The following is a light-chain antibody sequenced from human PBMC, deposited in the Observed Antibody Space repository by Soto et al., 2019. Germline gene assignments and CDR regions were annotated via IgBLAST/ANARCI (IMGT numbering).Light chain of an antibody. Sequence: EIVLTQSPGTLSLSPGERATLSCRASQSVSSSYLAWYQQKPGQAPRLLIYGASTRATGVTARFSGSGSGTDFTLAISRLEPGDSAVYFCQQCDTSPWTFGQGTKVDIK. CDR3: QQCDTSPWT. J-gene: IGKJ1*01. CDR2: GAS. CDR1: QSVSSSY. V-gene: IGKV3-20*01.